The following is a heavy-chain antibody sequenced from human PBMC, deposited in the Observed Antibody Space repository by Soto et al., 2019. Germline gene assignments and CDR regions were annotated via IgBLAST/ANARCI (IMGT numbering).Heavy chain of an antibody. CDR3: ATVFVGTTAHDAFDI. J-gene: IGHJ3*02. Sequence: EVQLVESGGGLVKPGGSLTLSCAASGFTFNIYSMNWVRQAPGKGLEWVSSISSRSTYIHYADSVRGRFTISRDNAKNSLYLQMHSLRADDTAVYYCATVFVGTTAHDAFDICGQGTMFSVSS. CDR1: GFTFNIYS. CDR2: ISSRSTYI. D-gene: IGHD2-21*01. V-gene: IGHV3-21*01.